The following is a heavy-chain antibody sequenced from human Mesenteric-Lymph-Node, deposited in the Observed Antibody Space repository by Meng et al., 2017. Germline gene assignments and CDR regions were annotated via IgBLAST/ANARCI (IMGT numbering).Heavy chain of an antibody. Sequence: GSLRLSCAVYGGSSSGYYWSWICQPPGKGLEWIGEINHSGSTNYNPSLKSRVTISVDTSKNQFSLKLSSVTAADTAVYYCAVDRFGELFVLDYWGQGTLVAVSS. V-gene: IGHV4-34*01. J-gene: IGHJ4*02. CDR3: AVDRFGELFVLDY. CDR2: INHSGST. CDR1: GGSSSGYY. D-gene: IGHD3-10*01.